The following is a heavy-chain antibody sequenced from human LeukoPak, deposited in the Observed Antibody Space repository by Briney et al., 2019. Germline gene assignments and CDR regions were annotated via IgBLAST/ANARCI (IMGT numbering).Heavy chain of an antibody. CDR2: TYYSGST. V-gene: IGHV4-59*01. Sequence: PSETLSLTCTVSGGSISSYYWSWIRQPPGKGLEWIGYTYYSGSTNYNPSLKSRVTISVDTSKNQFSLKLSSVTAAVTAVYYCASITGIVGALADWGQGTLVTVSS. CDR3: ASITGIVGALAD. CDR1: GGSISSYY. D-gene: IGHD1-26*01. J-gene: IGHJ4*02.